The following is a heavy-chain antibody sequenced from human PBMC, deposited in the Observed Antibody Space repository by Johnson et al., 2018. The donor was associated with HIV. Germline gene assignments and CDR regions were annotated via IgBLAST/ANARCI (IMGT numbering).Heavy chain of an antibody. CDR3: ARASLEWLLSLVPLGAFDI. Sequence: MQLVESGGGVVQPGRSLRLSCAASGFTFSSYWMSWVRQAPGKGLEWVANIKQDGSEKYYVDSVKGRFTISRDNAKNSLYLQMNSLRAEDTAVYYCARASLEWLLSLVPLGAFDIWGQGTMVTVSS. CDR2: IKQDGSEK. V-gene: IGHV3-7*01. J-gene: IGHJ3*02. D-gene: IGHD3-3*01. CDR1: GFTFSSYW.